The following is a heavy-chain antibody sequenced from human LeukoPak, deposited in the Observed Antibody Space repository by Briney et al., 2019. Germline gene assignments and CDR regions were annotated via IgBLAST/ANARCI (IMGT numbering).Heavy chain of an antibody. CDR2: ISYDGSNK. CDR3: ARPQVPNCSGGSCYLEPDFDY. Sequence: PGGSLRLSCAASGFTFSSYGMHWVRQAPGKGLEWVAVISYDGSNKYYADSVKGRFTISRDNSKNTLYLQMNSLRAEDTAVYYCARPQVPNCSGGSCYLEPDFDYWGQGTLVTVSS. D-gene: IGHD2-15*01. J-gene: IGHJ4*02. CDR1: GFTFSSYG. V-gene: IGHV3-30*03.